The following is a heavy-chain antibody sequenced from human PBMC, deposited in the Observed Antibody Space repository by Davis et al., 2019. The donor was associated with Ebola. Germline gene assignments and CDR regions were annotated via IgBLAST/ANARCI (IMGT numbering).Heavy chain of an antibody. D-gene: IGHD3-10*01. Sequence: GSLRLSCTVSGDSISSNDYFWGWIRQPPGKGLEWIASIVYTGKTYYLPSLKSRLTLSVDPSKNQVSLHLTSVTAEDTAVDHCARYRVAMVKGVPDFDYWGQGRLVTVAS. V-gene: IGHV4-39*01. CDR1: GDSISSNDYF. J-gene: IGHJ4*02. CDR3: ARYRVAMVKGVPDFDY. CDR2: IVYTGKT.